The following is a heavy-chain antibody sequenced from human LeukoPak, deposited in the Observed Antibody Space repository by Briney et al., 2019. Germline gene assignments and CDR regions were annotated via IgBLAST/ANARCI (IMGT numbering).Heavy chain of an antibody. V-gene: IGHV3-33*01. J-gene: IGHJ4*02. CDR2: IWYDGSKT. CDR3: VTSQPGTTPHT. Sequence: SGGSLRLSCAVSGVTFRNFGMHWVRQAPGKGLEWVAIIWYDGSKTLYADSVKGRFTISRDNSKNTLYLQMNSLRAEDSAVYFCVTSQPGTTPHTWGQGTLVTVSS. D-gene: IGHD1-7*01. CDR1: GVTFRNFG.